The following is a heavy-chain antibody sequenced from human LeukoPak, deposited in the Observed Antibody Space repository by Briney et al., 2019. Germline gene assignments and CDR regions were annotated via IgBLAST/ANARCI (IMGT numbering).Heavy chain of an antibody. Sequence: GGPLRLSCAASGFTFSSYTMHWVRQAPGKGLEWVAVISYDGSNKYYADSVKGRFTISRDNSKNMLYLQMNSLRAEDTAVYYCARGGRGPGDYFDLWGRGTLVTVSS. CDR1: GFTFSSYT. J-gene: IGHJ2*01. V-gene: IGHV3-30*04. D-gene: IGHD2-15*01. CDR2: ISYDGSNK. CDR3: ARGGRGPGDYFDL.